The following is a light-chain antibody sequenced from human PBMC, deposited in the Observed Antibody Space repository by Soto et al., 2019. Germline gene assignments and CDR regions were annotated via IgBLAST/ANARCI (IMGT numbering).Light chain of an antibody. CDR3: QQYGDSIT. Sequence: PVSRAPLFCRASQNVRSSYLAWYQQKPGQAPRLLIYAASTRVTGIADRFSGSGSGTDFTLTISRLEAEDFAVYHCQQYGDSITSGGGTKVDIK. CDR2: AAS. V-gene: IGKV3-20*01. J-gene: IGKJ4*01. CDR1: QNVRSSY.